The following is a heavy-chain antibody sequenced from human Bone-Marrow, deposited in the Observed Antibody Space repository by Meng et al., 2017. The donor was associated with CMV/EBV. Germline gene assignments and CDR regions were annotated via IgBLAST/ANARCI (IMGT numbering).Heavy chain of an antibody. CDR1: GGTFSSYA. CDR2: IIPIFGTA. V-gene: IGHV1-69*05. D-gene: IGHD5-12*01. J-gene: IGHJ4*02. CDR3: ARGPHSGYDL. Sequence: SLKVSCKASGGTFSSYAISWVRQAPGQGLEWMGGIIPIFGTANYAQKFQGRVTITTDESTSTAYMELSSLRSEDTAVYYCARGPHSGYDLWGQGTLVTVSS.